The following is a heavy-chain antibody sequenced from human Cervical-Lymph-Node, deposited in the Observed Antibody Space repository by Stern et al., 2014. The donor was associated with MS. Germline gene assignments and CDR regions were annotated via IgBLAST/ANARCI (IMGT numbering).Heavy chain of an antibody. D-gene: IGHD3-22*01. Sequence: VQLVESGGGVVQPGRSLRLSCVASGFTFNNYGMHWVRQVPGKGLGWVAVIWYDGSKKFYADSVKGRFTISRDDSKSSLYLQMNSLRAEDTGIYYCAGSIVAAEYFQHWGQGTLVTVSS. CDR3: AGSIVAAEYFQH. CDR2: IWYDGSKK. V-gene: IGHV3-33*01. J-gene: IGHJ1*01. CDR1: GFTFNNYG.